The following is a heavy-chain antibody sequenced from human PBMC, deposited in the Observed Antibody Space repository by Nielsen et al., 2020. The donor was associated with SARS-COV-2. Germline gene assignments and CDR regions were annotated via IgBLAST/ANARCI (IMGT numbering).Heavy chain of an antibody. D-gene: IGHD6-13*01. V-gene: IGHV3-15*01. CDR1: GFTFRNAW. CDR3: STGGVAAVGTYYYYYGMDV. J-gene: IGHJ6*02. Sequence: GGSLRLSCVASGFTFRNAWMTWVRQAPGKGLEWDGRIKAKTDGETTVYAAPVQGRFTISRDDSEMTLYLQMDSLEIEDTGVYYCSTGGVAAVGTYYYYYGMDVWGQGTTVAVSS. CDR2: IKAKTDGETT.